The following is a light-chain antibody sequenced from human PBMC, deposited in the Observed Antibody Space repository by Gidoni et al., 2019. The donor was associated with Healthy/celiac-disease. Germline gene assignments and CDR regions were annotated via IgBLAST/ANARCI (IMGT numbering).Light chain of an antibody. Sequence: EIVLTQSPATLSLSPGERATLSCRASQSVCSYLAWYQQKPGQAPRLLIYDATTRATGIPARFSGSGSDTAFTITISSLEDDAFAVYHYQRNSNWPPTFGQGTKLEIK. CDR2: DAT. J-gene: IGKJ5*01. CDR3: QRNSNWPPT. CDR1: QSVCSY. V-gene: IGKV3-11*01.